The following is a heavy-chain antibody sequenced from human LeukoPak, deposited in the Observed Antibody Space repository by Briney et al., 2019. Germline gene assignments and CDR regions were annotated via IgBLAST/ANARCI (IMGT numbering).Heavy chain of an antibody. CDR2: IGGSGGST. J-gene: IGHJ4*02. D-gene: IGHD1-7*01. Sequence: GGSLRLSCAASGFTFSDYYMSWIRQAPGMGLEWVSAIGGSGGSTYYADSVKGRFTFSRDNSKNTLYLQMNSLRAEDTAVYYCATEGKTRTWNYYQAKPVYWGQGTLVTVSS. CDR3: ATEGKTRTWNYYQAKPVY. V-gene: IGHV3-23*01. CDR1: GFTFSDYY.